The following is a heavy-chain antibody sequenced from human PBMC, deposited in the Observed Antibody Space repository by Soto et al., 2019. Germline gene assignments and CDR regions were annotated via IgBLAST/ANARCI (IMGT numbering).Heavy chain of an antibody. V-gene: IGHV1-69*06. Sequence: SVKVSCKASGGTFSTYGISWVRQAPGQGLEWMGGIIPLFHTPSYAQKFHDRVTIIADKSTTTAYVELSSLRSEDTAVYYCATIYISGDYYFLDSWGQGTLVTVSS. CDR1: GGTFSTYG. CDR3: ATIYISGDYYFLDS. D-gene: IGHD3-22*01. CDR2: IIPLFHTP. J-gene: IGHJ4*02.